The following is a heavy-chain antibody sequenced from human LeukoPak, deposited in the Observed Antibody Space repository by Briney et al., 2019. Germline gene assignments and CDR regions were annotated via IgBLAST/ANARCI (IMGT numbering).Heavy chain of an antibody. CDR1: GGSFSGYY. V-gene: IGHV4-4*07. CDR2: LYTSGST. J-gene: IGHJ6*02. D-gene: IGHD3-16*01. Sequence: SETLSLTCAVYGGSFSGYYWSWIRQPPGKGLEWIGRLYTSGSTNYNPSLKSRVAMSVDTSMNQFSLKLSSVTAADTAVYYCARDVKYAYYYYAMDVWGQGTTVTVSS. CDR3: ARDVKYAYYYYAMDV.